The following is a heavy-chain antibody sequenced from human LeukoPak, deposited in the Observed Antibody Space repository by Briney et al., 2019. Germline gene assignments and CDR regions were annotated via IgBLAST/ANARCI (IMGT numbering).Heavy chain of an antibody. V-gene: IGHV1-69*01. D-gene: IGHD5-24*01. CDR2: IIPIFGTA. J-gene: IGHJ3*02. CDR1: GGTFSSYA. Sequence: ASVKVSCKASGGTFSSYAISWVRQAPGQGLGWMGGIIPIFGTANYAQKFQGRVTITADESTSTAYMELSSLRSEDTAVYYCARGDLENAFDIWGQGTMVTVSS. CDR3: ARGDLENAFDI.